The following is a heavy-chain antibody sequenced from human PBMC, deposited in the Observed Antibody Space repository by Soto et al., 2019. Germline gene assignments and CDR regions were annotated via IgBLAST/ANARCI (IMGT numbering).Heavy chain of an antibody. V-gene: IGHV4-59*01. J-gene: IGHJ4*02. CDR3: ARDLWGSSHLDY. D-gene: IGHD3-16*01. Sequence: PSETLSLTCTVSGGSISSYYWSWIRQPPGKGLEWIGYIYYSGSTNYNPSLKSRVTISVDTSKNQFSLKLSSVTAADTAVYYCARDLWGSSHLDYWGQGTLVTVSS. CDR1: GGSISSYY. CDR2: IYYSGST.